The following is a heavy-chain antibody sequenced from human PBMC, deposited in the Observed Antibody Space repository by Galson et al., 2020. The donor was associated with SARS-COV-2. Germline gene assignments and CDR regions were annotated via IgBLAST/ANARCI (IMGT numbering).Heavy chain of an antibody. J-gene: IGHJ3*02. CDR3: ARLHYGEYAPEAFDI. CDR1: GTSIISGSYS. V-gene: IGHV4-30-2*01. CDR2: ISHIGGT. D-gene: IGHD4-17*01. Sequence: SETLSLTCAVSGTSIISGSYSWNWIRQPPGKGLEWTGYISHIGGTYYNPSLKSRVTISGDRSKNQFSLRLSSVTAADTAVYYCARLHYGEYAPEAFDIWGPGTRVTVAS.